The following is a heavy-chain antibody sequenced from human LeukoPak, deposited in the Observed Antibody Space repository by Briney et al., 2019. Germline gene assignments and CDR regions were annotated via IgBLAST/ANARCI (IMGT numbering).Heavy chain of an antibody. CDR1: GYTFTSYG. J-gene: IGHJ4*02. CDR2: IRIDNGNT. V-gene: IGHV1-18*01. D-gene: IGHD4-11*01. Sequence: RASVKVSCKASGYTFTSYGISWVRQAPGQGLEWMGWIRIDNGNTKYAQKLQGRVTMTTDTSTSTAYMELRSLTSDDTAVYYCARDWGYSVDYWGQGTLVTVSS. CDR3: ARDWGYSVDY.